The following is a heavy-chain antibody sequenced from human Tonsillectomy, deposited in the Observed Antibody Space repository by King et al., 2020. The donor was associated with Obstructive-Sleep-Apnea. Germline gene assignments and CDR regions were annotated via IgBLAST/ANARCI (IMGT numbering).Heavy chain of an antibody. CDR3: ARYAYAAVGSTDYFDY. D-gene: IGHD6-13*01. CDR1: GYTFTSYG. J-gene: IGHJ4*02. V-gene: IGHV1-18*04. Sequence: VQLVESGVEVKKPGASVKVSCKASGYTFTSYGITWVRLAPGQGLEWMGWISVYNGDTKYAQKFQGRVTMTTDTSTNTAYMELRSLGSDDTAVYYCARYAYAAVGSTDYFDYWGQGTLVTVSS. CDR2: ISVYNGDT.